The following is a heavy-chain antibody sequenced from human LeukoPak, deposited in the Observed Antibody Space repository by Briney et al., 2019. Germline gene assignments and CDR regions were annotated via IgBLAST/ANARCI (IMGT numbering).Heavy chain of an antibody. J-gene: IGHJ4*02. CDR2: IFYSGSA. CDR3: ARVGYSSGRATYYFDY. D-gene: IGHD6-19*01. CDR1: GGSISSYY. V-gene: IGHV4-59*01. Sequence: SETLSLTCTVSGGSISSYYWSWIRQPPGKGLEWIGYIFYSGSANYNPSLKSRVTISVDTSKNQFSLQLSSVTAAGTAVYYCARVGYSSGRATYYFDYWGQGTLVTVSS.